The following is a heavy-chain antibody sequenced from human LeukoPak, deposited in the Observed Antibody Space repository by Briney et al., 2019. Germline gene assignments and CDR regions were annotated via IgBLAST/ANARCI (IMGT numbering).Heavy chain of an antibody. Sequence: GGSLRLSCAASGFNFSSFEMNWVRQAPGKGLEWISYISSSGTTISYAHSVKGRFTISRDNANHSLFLQMNSLRAEDTAVYYCASYGSGSRWGQRTLVTVSS. D-gene: IGHD3-10*01. J-gene: IGHJ4*02. CDR2: ISSSGTTI. CDR1: GFNFSSFE. CDR3: ASYGSGSR. V-gene: IGHV3-48*03.